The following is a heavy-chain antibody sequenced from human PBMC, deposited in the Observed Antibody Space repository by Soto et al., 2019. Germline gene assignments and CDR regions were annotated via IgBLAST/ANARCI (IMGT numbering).Heavy chain of an antibody. V-gene: IGHV1-58*01. CDR2: IVVGSGNT. D-gene: IGHD4-17*01. CDR3: AAEGAYGGNPEVKYYYYGMDV. J-gene: IGHJ6*02. Sequence: EASVKVSCKASGFTFTSSAVQWVRQARGQRLEWIGWIVVGSGNTNYAQKFQERVTITRDMSTSTAYMELSSLRSEDTAVYYCAAEGAYGGNPEVKYYYYGMDVWGQGTTVTVSS. CDR1: GFTFTSSA.